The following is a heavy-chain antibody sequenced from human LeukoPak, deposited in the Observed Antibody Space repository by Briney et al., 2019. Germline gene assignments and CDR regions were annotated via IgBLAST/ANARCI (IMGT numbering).Heavy chain of an antibody. J-gene: IGHJ5*02. D-gene: IGHD3-3*01. CDR3: ARVLLSNYDFWSGYSNWFDP. CDR2: IYYSGST. V-gene: IGHV4-61*01. CDR1: GGSISSGSYY. Sequence: SQTLSLTCTVSGGSISSGSYYWSWIRQPPGKGLEWIGYIYYSGSTNYNPSLKSRVTISVDTSKNQFSLKLSSVTAADTAVYYCARVLLSNYDFWSGYSNWFDPWGQGTLVTVSS.